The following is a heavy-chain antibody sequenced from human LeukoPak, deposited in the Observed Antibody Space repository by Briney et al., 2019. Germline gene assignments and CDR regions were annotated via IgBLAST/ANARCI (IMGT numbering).Heavy chain of an antibody. Sequence: SETLSLTCTVSGGSISSSSYYWGWIRQPPGKGLEWIGSIYYSGSTYYNPSLKSRVTISVDTSKSQFSLKLSSVTAADTAVYYCARDSSPYIAAAGTQVAQVDYWGQGTLVTVSS. CDR1: GGSISSSSYY. CDR3: ARDSSPYIAAAGTQVAQVDY. J-gene: IGHJ4*02. V-gene: IGHV4-39*02. D-gene: IGHD6-13*01. CDR2: IYYSGST.